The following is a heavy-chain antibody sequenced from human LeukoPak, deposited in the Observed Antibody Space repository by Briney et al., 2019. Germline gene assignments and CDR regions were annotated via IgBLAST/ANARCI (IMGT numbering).Heavy chain of an antibody. V-gene: IGHV4-61*02. J-gene: IGHJ4*02. CDR3: ARESFGDGYNYGLWDY. CDR1: GGSISSGRYY. CDR2: IYTSGST. D-gene: IGHD5-24*01. Sequence: SQTLSLTCTVSGGSISSGRYYWSWIRQPAGKGLEWIGRIYTSGSTNYNPSLKSRVTISVDTSKNQFSLKLSSVTAADTAVYYCARESFGDGYNYGLWDYWGQGTLVTVSS.